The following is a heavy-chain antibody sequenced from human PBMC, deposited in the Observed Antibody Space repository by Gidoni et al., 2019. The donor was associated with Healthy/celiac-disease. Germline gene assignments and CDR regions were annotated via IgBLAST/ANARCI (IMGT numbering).Heavy chain of an antibody. V-gene: IGHV3-30*18. CDR1: GFTFSSYG. D-gene: IGHD5-12*01. CDR3: AKDPGSTYRDGYNYLDY. Sequence: QVQLVESGGGGVKPGRSLRLSCAASGFTFSSYGMHWVRQAPGKGLEWVAVISYDGSNKYYADSVKGRFTISRDNSKNTLYLQMNSLRAEDTAVYYCAKDPGSTYRDGYNYLDYWGQGTLVTVSS. CDR2: ISYDGSNK. J-gene: IGHJ4*02.